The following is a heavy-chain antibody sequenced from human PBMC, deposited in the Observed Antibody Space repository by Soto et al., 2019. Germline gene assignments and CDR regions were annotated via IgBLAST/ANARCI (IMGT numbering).Heavy chain of an antibody. J-gene: IGHJ4*02. CDR1: GFTFSDYP. CDR3: VKEPYDSSAYFDY. CDR2: IIMNGGST. V-gene: IGHV3-64D*08. Sequence: GGSLRLSCSASGFTFSDYPMHWVRQAPEKGLEYVSSIIMNGGSTYYADSVKGRFTISRDNSKNTLYLQMSSLRAEDTAVYYCVKEPYDSSAYFDYWGQGALVTVSS. D-gene: IGHD5-12*01.